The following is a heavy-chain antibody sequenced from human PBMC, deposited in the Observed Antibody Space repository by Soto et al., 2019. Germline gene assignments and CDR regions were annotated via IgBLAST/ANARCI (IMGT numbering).Heavy chain of an antibody. V-gene: IGHV1-69*04. CDR2: IIPILGIA. CDR3: ARDIIGSGEYSGYDYFDY. Sequence: GASVKVSCKASGGTFSSYTISWVRQAPGQGLEWMGRIIPILGIANYAQKFQGRVTITADKCTSTAYMELSSLRSEDTAVYYCARDIIGSGEYSGYDYFDYWGQGTLVTVSS. D-gene: IGHD5-12*01. CDR1: GGTFSSYT. J-gene: IGHJ4*02.